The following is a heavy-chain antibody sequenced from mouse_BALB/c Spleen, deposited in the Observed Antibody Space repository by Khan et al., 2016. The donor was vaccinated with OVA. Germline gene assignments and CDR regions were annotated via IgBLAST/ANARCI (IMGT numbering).Heavy chain of an antibody. CDR3: ARAGWDVFAY. V-gene: IGHV1-77*01. CDR1: GYTFTDYV. J-gene: IGHJ3*01. Sequence: QVQLKESGPELVKPGASVKMSCKASGYTFTDYVMNWVKQRTGQGLEWIGQIYPGSDRTYYNEKFKGKATLTADRSSSTAYMQLSSLTSEDSAVYFCARAGWDVFAYWGQGTLVTVSA. CDR2: IYPGSDRT. D-gene: IGHD4-1*01.